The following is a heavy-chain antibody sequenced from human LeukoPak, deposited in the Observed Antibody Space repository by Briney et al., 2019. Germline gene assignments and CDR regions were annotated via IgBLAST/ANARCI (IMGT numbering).Heavy chain of an antibody. CDR2: IYYSGST. D-gene: IGHD3-22*01. CDR1: GSSTSGYY. V-gene: IGHV4-59*08. CDR3: ARHFTYYYDSNGYPRDAFDV. J-gene: IGHJ3*01. Sequence: SESLSLTSTVPGSSTSGYYWSWIRQSLGKRPWWIGYIYYSGSTNYNHSHKSLVTILVDMSKNPYSLKLSSVTAADTDLYYCARHFTYYYDSNGYPRDAFDVWGQGTLVTVSS.